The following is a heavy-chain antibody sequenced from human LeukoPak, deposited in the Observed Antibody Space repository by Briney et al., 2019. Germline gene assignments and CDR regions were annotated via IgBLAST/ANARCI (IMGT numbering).Heavy chain of an antibody. CDR3: ARGGKLLFFDY. V-gene: IGHV3-21*01. CDR2: ITSGSSYI. Sequence: GSLLLSCAASGSTFISYSMNWVRQAPGKGLEWVSSITSGSSYIYYADSVKGRFTISRDNAKSSLFLQMNSLRAEDTAVYYCARGGKLLFFDYWGQGTLVTVSS. CDR1: GSTFISYS. D-gene: IGHD2-15*01. J-gene: IGHJ4*02.